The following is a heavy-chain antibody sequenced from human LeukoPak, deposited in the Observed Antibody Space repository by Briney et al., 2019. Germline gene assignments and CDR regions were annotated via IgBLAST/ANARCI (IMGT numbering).Heavy chain of an antibody. V-gene: IGHV4-59*01. CDR2: IYYSGST. D-gene: IGHD6-13*01. J-gene: IGHJ6*02. Sequence: SETLSLTCTVSGGSISSYYWSWIRQPPGKGLEWIGYIYYSGSTNYNPSLKSRVTISVDTSKNQFSLKLSSVTAADTAVYHCARGQLVYYYYYGMDVWGQGTTVTVSS. CDR3: ARGQLVYYYYYGMDV. CDR1: GGSISSYY.